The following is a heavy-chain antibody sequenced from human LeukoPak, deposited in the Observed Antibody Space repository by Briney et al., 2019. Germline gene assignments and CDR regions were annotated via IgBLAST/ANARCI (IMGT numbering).Heavy chain of an antibody. Sequence: ASVKVSCKASGYTFTSYDINWVRQATGQGLEWMGWMNPNSGNTGYAQKFQGRVTITRNNSISTAYMELSSLRSEDAAVYYCARAYYYYYYMDVWGKGTPVTVSS. CDR3: ARAYYYYYYMDV. J-gene: IGHJ6*03. CDR2: MNPNSGNT. V-gene: IGHV1-8*03. CDR1: GYTFTSYD.